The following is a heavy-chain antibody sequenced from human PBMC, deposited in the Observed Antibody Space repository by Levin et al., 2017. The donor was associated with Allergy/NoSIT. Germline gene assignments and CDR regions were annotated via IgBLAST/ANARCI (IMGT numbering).Heavy chain of an antibody. CDR3: ARDECAWFGECYGMDV. V-gene: IGHV4-31*03. CDR2: IHHSGSA. D-gene: IGHD3-10*01. J-gene: IGHJ6*02. Sequence: PSETLSLTCTVSGDSMSGRDYYWTWIRQYPGRGLEWIGFIHHSGSAYYNPSLKSRLAMSLDTSKRQLSLSLTSVTVADTAVYFCARDECAWFGECYGMDVWGQGTTVLVSS. CDR1: GDSMSGRDYY.